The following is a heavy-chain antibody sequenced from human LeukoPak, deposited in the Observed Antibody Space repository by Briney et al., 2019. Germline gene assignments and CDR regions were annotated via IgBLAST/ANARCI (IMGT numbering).Heavy chain of an antibody. CDR2: ISGSGGST. D-gene: IGHD3-10*01. J-gene: IGHJ5*02. Sequence: GGSLRLSCAASGFTFSSYAMSWVRQAPGKGLEWVSAISGSGGSTYYADSVKGRFTISRDNSKNTLYLQMNSLRAEDTAVYYCAKELMVRGVSFSNWFDPWGQGTLVTVSS. CDR1: GFTFSSYA. CDR3: AKELMVRGVSFSNWFDP. V-gene: IGHV3-23*01.